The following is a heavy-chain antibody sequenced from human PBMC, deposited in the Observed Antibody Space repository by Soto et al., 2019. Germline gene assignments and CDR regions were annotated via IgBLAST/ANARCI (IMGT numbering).Heavy chain of an antibody. V-gene: IGHV3-30-3*01. CDR1: GFTFSSYA. CDR3: ARDSGLDY. CDR2: ISYDGSNK. Sequence: QVQLVESGGGVVQPGRSLRLSCAASGFTFSSYAMHWVRQAPGKGLEWVAVISYDGSNKYYADSVKGRFTISRDNSKNTLYLQMSSLRAEDTAVYYCARDSGLDYWGQGTLVTDSS. J-gene: IGHJ4*02. D-gene: IGHD6-25*01.